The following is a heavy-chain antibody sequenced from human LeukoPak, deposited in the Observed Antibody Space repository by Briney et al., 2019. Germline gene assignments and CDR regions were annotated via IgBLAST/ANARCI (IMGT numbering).Heavy chain of an antibody. CDR3: ARDKSYGDPGRYYYYYYGMDV. Sequence: SETLSLTCTVSGGSISSYYWSWIRQPPGKGLEWIGYIYYSGSTNYNPSLKSRVTISVDTSKNQFSLKLSSVTAADTAVYYCARDKSYGDPGRYYYYYYGMDVWGQGTTVTVSS. J-gene: IGHJ6*02. CDR2: IYYSGST. V-gene: IGHV4-59*01. D-gene: IGHD4-17*01. CDR1: GGSISSYY.